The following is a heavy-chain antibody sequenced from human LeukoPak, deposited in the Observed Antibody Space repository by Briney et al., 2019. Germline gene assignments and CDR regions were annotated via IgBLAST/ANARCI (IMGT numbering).Heavy chain of an antibody. CDR3: VREEPVLAHFGMHV. V-gene: IGHV3-74*01. D-gene: IGHD3-3*01. CDR1: GFSFSSFC. J-gene: IGHJ6*02. CDR2: INSGGSET. Sequence: GGSLRLSCAASGFSFSSFCMHWVRQGPGKGLVWVSRINSGGSETTYADSVKGRFTLSRDNAKNTLYLQMNSLRAEDTAVYYCVREEPVLAHFGMHVLGQGTTVTVSS.